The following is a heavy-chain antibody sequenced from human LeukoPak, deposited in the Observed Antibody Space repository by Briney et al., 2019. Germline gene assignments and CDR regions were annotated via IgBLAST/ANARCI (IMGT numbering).Heavy chain of an antibody. CDR3: AKDPLRRYEYYFDY. CDR2: ISGSGGST. Sequence: GSLILSCAASGFTFSSYAMSWVRPAPGKGLEWVSAISGSGGSTYYADSVKGRFTISRDNSKNTLYLQMNSLRAEDTAVYYCAKDPLRRYEYYFDYWGQGTLVTVSS. D-gene: IGHD4-17*01. CDR1: GFTFSSYA. V-gene: IGHV3-23*01. J-gene: IGHJ4*02.